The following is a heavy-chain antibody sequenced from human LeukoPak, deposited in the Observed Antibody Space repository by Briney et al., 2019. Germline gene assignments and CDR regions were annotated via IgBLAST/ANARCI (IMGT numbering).Heavy chain of an antibody. CDR1: GGSISSSSYY. J-gene: IGHJ5*02. CDR3: ARLNGTGYSSGWYDDWFDP. CDR2: IYYSGST. V-gene: IGHV4-61*05. Sequence: SETLSLTCTVSGGSISSSSYYWSWIRQPPGKGLEWIGYIYYSGSTNYNPSLKSRVTISVDTSKNQFSLKLSSVTAADTAVYYCARLNGTGYSSGWYDDWFDPWGQGTLVTVSS. D-gene: IGHD6-19*01.